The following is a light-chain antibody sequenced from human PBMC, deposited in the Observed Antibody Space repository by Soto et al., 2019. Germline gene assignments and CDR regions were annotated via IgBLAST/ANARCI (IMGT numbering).Light chain of an antibody. J-gene: IGLJ3*02. CDR2: EDN. Sequence: NFMLTQPHSVSESPGKTVTISCTRSSGSIASNYVQWYQQRPGSAPTTGIYEDNQRPSGVPDRFSGSIDSSSNSASLTISGLKTEYEADYYCQSYDSSKEVFGGGTKLTVL. V-gene: IGLV6-57*03. CDR1: SGSIASNY. CDR3: QSYDSSKEV.